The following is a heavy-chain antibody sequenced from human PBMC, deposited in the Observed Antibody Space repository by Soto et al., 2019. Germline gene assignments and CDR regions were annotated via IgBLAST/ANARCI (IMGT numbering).Heavy chain of an antibody. D-gene: IGHD6-19*01. Sequence: QVQLVESGGGVVQPGRSLRLSCAASGFTFSGYGMHWVRQAPGKGLEWVAVIWYDGSNKYYADSVKGRFTISRDNSKNTLYLQMNSLGAEDTAVYYCARGVAVAGTKGDFFDYWGQGTLFTVSS. CDR1: GFTFSGYG. CDR2: IWYDGSNK. J-gene: IGHJ4*02. CDR3: ARGVAVAGTKGDFFDY. V-gene: IGHV3-33*01.